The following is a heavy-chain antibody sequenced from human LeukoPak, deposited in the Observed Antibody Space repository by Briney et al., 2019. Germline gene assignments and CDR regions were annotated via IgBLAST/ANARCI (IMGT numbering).Heavy chain of an antibody. V-gene: IGHV3-74*01. J-gene: IGHJ5*02. Sequence: GGSLRLSCAASGFTFSTYWMHWVRQAPGKGLVWVSRITSDGSVTIYGDGSGTTYAAPVKGRFTISRDDSENTLYLQMSSLRTEDTAVYYCVWSGLNWFGLWGQGTLVTVSS. CDR3: VWSGLNWFGL. D-gene: IGHD3-3*01. CDR2: ITSDGSVTIYGDGSGT. CDR1: GFTFSTYW.